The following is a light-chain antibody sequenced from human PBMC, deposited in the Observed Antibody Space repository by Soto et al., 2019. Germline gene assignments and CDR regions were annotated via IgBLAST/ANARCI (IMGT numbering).Light chain of an antibody. Sequence: EIVMTQSPVTLSVSPGERATLSCRAGQSVTSNLAWYQQKPGQASRLLIYGASTRATGIPARFSGSGSGTEFTLTISNLQSEDFAIYYCQKFNDWPRTFGQGTKV. CDR3: QKFNDWPRT. CDR1: QSVTSN. V-gene: IGKV3-15*01. CDR2: GAS. J-gene: IGKJ1*01.